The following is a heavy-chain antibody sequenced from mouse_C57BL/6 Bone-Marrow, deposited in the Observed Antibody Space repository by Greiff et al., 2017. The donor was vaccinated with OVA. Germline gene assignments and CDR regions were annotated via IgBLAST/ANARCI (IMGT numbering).Heavy chain of an antibody. J-gene: IGHJ1*03. D-gene: IGHD1-1*01. CDR2: ISSGSSTI. CDR3: ARDYYDYWYFDV. CDR1: GFTFSDYG. Sequence: EVHLVESGGGLVKPGGSLKLSCAASGFTFSDYGMHWVSQAPEKGLEWVAYISSGSSTIYYADTVKGHFTISRDNAKNTLFLQMTSLRSEDTAMYYCARDYYDYWYFDVWGTGTTVTVSS. V-gene: IGHV5-17*01.